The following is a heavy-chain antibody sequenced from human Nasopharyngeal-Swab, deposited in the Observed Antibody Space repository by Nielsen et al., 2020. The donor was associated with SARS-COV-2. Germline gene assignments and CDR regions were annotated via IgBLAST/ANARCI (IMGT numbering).Heavy chain of an antibody. V-gene: IGHV4-4*02. Sequence: SETLSLTCAASGGSISSSNWWSWVRQPPGKGLEWIGEIYHSGSTNYNPSLKSRVTISVDKSKNQFSLKLSSVTAADTAVYYCARLSDYDFWSGYSYPDYWGQGTLVTVSS. D-gene: IGHD3-3*01. CDR1: GGSISSSNW. J-gene: IGHJ4*02. CDR2: IYHSGST. CDR3: ARLSDYDFWSGYSYPDY.